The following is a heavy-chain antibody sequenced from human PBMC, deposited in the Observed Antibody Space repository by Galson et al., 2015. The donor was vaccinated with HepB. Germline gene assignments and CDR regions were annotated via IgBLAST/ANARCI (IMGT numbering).Heavy chain of an antibody. D-gene: IGHD3-22*01. V-gene: IGHV1-18*01. CDR3: ARDYDSRGYYLYYYYGMDV. CDR1: GYTFTGYG. J-gene: IGHJ6*02. Sequence: SVKVSCKASGYTFTGYGISWVRQAPGQGLEWMGWISAYNGNTNYAQKLQGRVTMTTDTSTSTVYMELRSLRSDDTAVYYCARDYDSRGYYLYYYYGMDVWGQGTTVTVSS. CDR2: ISAYNGNT.